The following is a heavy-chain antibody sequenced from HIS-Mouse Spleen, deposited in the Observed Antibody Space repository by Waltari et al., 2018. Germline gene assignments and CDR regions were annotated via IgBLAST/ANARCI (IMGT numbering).Heavy chain of an antibody. Sequence: QVQLQQWGAGLLKPSETLSLTCAVYGGSFSGYYWSWIRQPPGKGLGWVGEINHSGSTNSTPSLKSRVTISVDTSKNQFSLKLSSVAAADTAVYYCARGKGSSSWYYFDYWGQGTLVTVSS. CDR3: ARGKGSSSWYYFDY. V-gene: IGHV4-34*01. CDR2: INHSGST. CDR1: GGSFSGYY. J-gene: IGHJ4*02. D-gene: IGHD6-13*01.